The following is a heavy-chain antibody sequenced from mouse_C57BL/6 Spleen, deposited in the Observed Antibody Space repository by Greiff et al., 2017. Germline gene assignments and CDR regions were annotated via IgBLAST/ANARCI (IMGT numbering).Heavy chain of an antibody. CDR3: IHGSSYHLDY. Sequence: VQLQQSGAELVRPGASVTLSCKASGYTFTDYEMHWVKQTPVHGLEWIGAIDPETGGTAYNQKFKGKAILTADKSSSTAYMELSSLTSEDSAVYYCIHGSSYHLDYWGQGTTLTVSS. V-gene: IGHV1-15*01. J-gene: IGHJ2*01. CDR2: IDPETGGT. D-gene: IGHD1-1*01. CDR1: GYTFTDYE.